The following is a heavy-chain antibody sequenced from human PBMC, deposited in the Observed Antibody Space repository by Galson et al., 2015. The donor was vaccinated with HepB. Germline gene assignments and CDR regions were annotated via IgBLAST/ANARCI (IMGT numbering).Heavy chain of an antibody. CDR3: ARPGSSGWLLDAFDI. D-gene: IGHD6-19*01. CDR1: GYTFTSYG. Sequence: SVKVSCKASGYTFTSYGISWVRQAPGQGLEWMGWISAYNGNTNYAQKLQGRVTMTTDTSTSTAYMELRSLRSDDTAVYYCARPGSSGWLLDAFDIWGQGTMVTVSS. J-gene: IGHJ3*02. V-gene: IGHV1-18*01. CDR2: ISAYNGNT.